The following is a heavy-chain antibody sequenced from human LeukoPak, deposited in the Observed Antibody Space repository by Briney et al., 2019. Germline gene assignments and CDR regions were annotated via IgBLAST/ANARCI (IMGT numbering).Heavy chain of an antibody. CDR1: GFTFSDYY. D-gene: IGHD3-10*01. Sequence: GGSLRLSCAASGFTFSDYYMSWIRQAPGKGLEWVSYISSSSSYTNYADSVKGRFTISRDNAKNSLYLQMNSLRAEDTAVCYCARDFYGSGSYYIYWGQGTLVTVSS. CDR2: ISSSSSYT. V-gene: IGHV3-11*06. J-gene: IGHJ4*02. CDR3: ARDFYGSGSYYIY.